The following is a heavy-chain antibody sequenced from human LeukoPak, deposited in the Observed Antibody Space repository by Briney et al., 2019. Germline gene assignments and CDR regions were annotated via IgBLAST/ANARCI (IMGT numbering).Heavy chain of an antibody. J-gene: IGHJ4*02. CDR2: IRGKAAGGTT. D-gene: IGHD3-22*01. V-gene: IGHV3-15*07. Sequence: GGSLRLSCVASGFTSSNTWINWVRQAPGRGLEWVGRIRGKAAGGTTEYAAPVKGRFTISRDDSKNTLYLQMNSLITDDTAMYYCALGSANYDSSDFDCWGQGTLVTVSS. CDR1: GFTSSNTW. CDR3: ALGSANYDSSDFDC.